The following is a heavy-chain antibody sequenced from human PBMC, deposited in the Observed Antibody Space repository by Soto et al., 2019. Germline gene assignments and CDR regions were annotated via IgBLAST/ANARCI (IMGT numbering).Heavy chain of an antibody. V-gene: IGHV3-64D*08. D-gene: IGHD2-21*02. CDR1: GFTFSRYS. Sequence: GGSLRLSCSGSGFTFSRYSLMWFRQAPGKGLEYVSTINSIGDNTWYAGSVKGRFTTSRDNSMNTVYLQMSSLRSEDTSVYYCARDRRVTASAYYFDYWGQGTLVTVSS. CDR2: INSIGDNT. J-gene: IGHJ4*02. CDR3: ARDRRVTASAYYFDY.